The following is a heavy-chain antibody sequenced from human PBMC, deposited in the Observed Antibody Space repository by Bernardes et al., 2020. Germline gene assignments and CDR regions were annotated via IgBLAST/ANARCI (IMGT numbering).Heavy chain of an antibody. D-gene: IGHD2-2*02. CDR2: INHSGST. Sequence: SESLSLTCAVYGGSFSGYYWSWIRQPPGKGLEWIGEINHSGSTNYNPSLKSRVTISVDTSKNQFSLKLSSVTAADTAVYYYARGRAVVVVPAAILNYFDYWGRGTLVTVSP. CDR1: GGSFSGYY. CDR3: ARGRAVVVVPAAILNYFDY. J-gene: IGHJ4*02. V-gene: IGHV4-34*01.